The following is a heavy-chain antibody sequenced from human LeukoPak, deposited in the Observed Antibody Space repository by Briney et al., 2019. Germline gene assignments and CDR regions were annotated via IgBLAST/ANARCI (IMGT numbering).Heavy chain of an antibody. V-gene: IGHV3-21*01. D-gene: IGHD6-19*01. Sequence: GGSLRLSCAASGFTFSSYAMSWVRQAPGKGLEWVSSISSSSSYIYYADSVKGRFTISRDNAKNSLYLQMNSLRAEDTAVYYCAVAPYSSGWYSLYWGQGTLVTVSS. J-gene: IGHJ4*02. CDR1: GFTFSSYA. CDR3: AVAPYSSGWYSLY. CDR2: ISSSSSYI.